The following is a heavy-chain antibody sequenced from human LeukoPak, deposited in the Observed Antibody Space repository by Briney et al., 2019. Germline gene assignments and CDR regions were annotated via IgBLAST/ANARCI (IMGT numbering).Heavy chain of an antibody. CDR1: GGSISSHY. J-gene: IGHJ5*02. Sequence: SETLSLTCTVSGGSISSHYWNWIRQPPGKGLEWIGYIYYSGSTNYNPSLKSRVTISVDTSKNQFSLKLSSVTAADTAVYYCARADSSSWFGRFDPWGQGTLVTVSS. CDR3: ARADSSSWFGRFDP. CDR2: IYYSGST. V-gene: IGHV4-59*11. D-gene: IGHD6-13*01.